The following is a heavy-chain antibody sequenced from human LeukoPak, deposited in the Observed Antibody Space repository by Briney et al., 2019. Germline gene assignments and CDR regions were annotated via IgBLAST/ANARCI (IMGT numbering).Heavy chain of an antibody. CDR3: ARDKGITMVRGVIYGMDV. D-gene: IGHD3-10*01. V-gene: IGHV3-72*01. J-gene: IGHJ6*02. CDR2: SRNKANGYTT. CDR1: GFTFSDHY. Sequence: GGSLRLSCAASGFTFSDHYMDWVRQAPGEGLEWVGRSRNKANGYTTEYAASVKGRFTISRDDSKNSLYLQMNSLRAEDTAVYYCARDKGITMVRGVIYGMDVWGQGTTVTVSS.